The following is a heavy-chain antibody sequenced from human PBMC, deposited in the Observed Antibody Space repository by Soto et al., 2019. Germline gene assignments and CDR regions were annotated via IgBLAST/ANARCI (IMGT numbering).Heavy chain of an antibody. J-gene: IGHJ4*02. Sequence: QVHLVQSGGEVKKPGASVTVSCKASGYTFNRHGSTWVRQAPGQGLEWMGWISGYNGDINYEQKFQGRVTLSSDTLTSTVYLELKSIRFDDTAVYYCARVRIVGAREIDFWGQGTLVTVSS. D-gene: IGHD1-26*01. V-gene: IGHV1-18*04. CDR3: ARVRIVGAREIDF. CDR2: ISGYNGDI. CDR1: GYTFNRHG.